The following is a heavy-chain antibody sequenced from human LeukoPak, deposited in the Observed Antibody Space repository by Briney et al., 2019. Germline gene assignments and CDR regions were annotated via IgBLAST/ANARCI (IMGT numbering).Heavy chain of an antibody. CDR3: ARDLRLQQYYFDY. V-gene: IGHV3-23*01. J-gene: IGHJ4*02. CDR1: GFTFSSYA. Sequence: PGGSLRLSCAASGFTFSSYAMYWVRQAPGKGLEWVSGIFGSGGSTHYADSVKGRFTISRDNAKNSLYLQMNSLRAEDTAVYYCARDLRLQQYYFDYWGQGTLVTVSS. D-gene: IGHD5-24*01. CDR2: IFGSGGST.